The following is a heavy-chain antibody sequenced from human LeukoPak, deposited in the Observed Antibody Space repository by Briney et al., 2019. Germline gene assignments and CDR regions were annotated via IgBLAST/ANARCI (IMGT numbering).Heavy chain of an antibody. Sequence: SETLSLTCTVSGDSISTDYCWTWIRQPPGKVPEWIGTIYNSDNTYYTLSLASRVTISMDTSKNQFFLKMTSVTAADTAVYYCARGTDAYKVGNYWGQGALVTVSS. D-gene: IGHD5-24*01. CDR3: ARGTDAYKVGNY. V-gene: IGHV4-38-2*02. CDR1: GDSISTDYC. CDR2: IYNSDNT. J-gene: IGHJ4*02.